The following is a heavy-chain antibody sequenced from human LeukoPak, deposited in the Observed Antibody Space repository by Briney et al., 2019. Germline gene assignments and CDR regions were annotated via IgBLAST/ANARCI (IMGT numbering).Heavy chain of an antibody. CDR2: INWNGGST. CDR1: EFTFSSYW. Sequence: GGSLRLSCAASEFTFSSYWMCWVRQAPGKGLEWVSGINWNGGSTGYADSVKGRFTISRDNAKNSLYLQMNSLRAEDTALYYCARGDSSGYYTAFDIWGQGTMVTVSS. CDR3: ARGDSSGYYTAFDI. V-gene: IGHV3-20*04. J-gene: IGHJ3*02. D-gene: IGHD3-22*01.